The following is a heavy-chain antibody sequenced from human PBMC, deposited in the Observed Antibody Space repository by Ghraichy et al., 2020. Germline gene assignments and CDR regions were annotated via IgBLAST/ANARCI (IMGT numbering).Heavy chain of an antibody. CDR1: GGSFSGYY. CDR2: INHSGST. CDR3: ARGVGTMIVVVIQTYFDY. D-gene: IGHD3-22*01. J-gene: IGHJ4*02. Sequence: SETLSLTCAVYGGSFSGYYWSWIRQPPGKGLEWIGEINHSGSTNYNPSLKSRVTISVDTSKNQFSLKLSSVTAADTAVYYCARGVGTMIVVVIQTYFDYWGQGTLVTVSS. V-gene: IGHV4-34*01.